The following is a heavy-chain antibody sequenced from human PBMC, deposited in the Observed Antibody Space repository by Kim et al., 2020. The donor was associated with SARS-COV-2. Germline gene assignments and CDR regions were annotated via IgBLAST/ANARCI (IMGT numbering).Heavy chain of an antibody. D-gene: IGHD3-22*01. CDR2: ISLGSGNT. Sequence: ASVKVSCRASGFTFTSYAVQWVRQAPGQSLEWMGWISLGSGNTKYSQKFQGRVTITRDTSASTVYMDLSSLRSEDTAVYYCARESYVSTGYYPIEWWGQGTLVTVSS. CDR3: ARESYVSTGYYPIEW. V-gene: IGHV1-3*01. J-gene: IGHJ4*02. CDR1: GFTFTSYA.